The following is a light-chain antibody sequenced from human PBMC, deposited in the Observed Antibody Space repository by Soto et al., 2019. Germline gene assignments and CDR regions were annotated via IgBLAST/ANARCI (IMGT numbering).Light chain of an antibody. CDR2: DVS. CDR3: SSYTAITTTRV. V-gene: IGLV2-14*03. Sequence: QSALTQPASVSGSPGQSITISCTGTSSDVGGYNYVSWYQQHPGKAPQLMIYDVSSRPSGVSHRFSGSKSGTTASLTISGLQAEEEAYYFCSSYTAITTTRVFGGGTKLTV. J-gene: IGLJ2*01. CDR1: SSDVGGYNY.